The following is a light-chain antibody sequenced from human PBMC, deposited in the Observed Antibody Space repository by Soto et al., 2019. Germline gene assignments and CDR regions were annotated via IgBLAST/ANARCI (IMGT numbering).Light chain of an antibody. CDR3: VFSFGGAGAV. J-gene: IGLJ2*01. Sequence: QTVVTQEPSLTVSPGGTVTLTCGSSTGAVTSGHYPYWFQQKPGQAPRTLLYATSNKHSWTPARFSGSLLGGKAALTLSGAQPEDEAESDCVFSFGGAGAVFGGGTNVTVL. V-gene: IGLV7-46*01. CDR2: ATS. CDR1: TGAVTSGHY.